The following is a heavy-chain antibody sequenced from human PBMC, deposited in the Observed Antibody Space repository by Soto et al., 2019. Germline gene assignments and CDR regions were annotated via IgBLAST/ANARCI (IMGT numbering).Heavy chain of an antibody. CDR1: GGTFSSYA. V-gene: IGHV1-69*12. D-gene: IGHD2-15*01. Sequence: QVQLVQSGAEVKKPGSSVKVSCKASGGTFSSYAISWVRQAPGQGLEWMGGIIPIFGTANYAQKFQGRVTMTADESTNKAYMQLSSLRSEDTAVYYCARSYCSGGSCYSNWFDPWGQGTLVTVSS. CDR3: ARSYCSGGSCYSNWFDP. J-gene: IGHJ5*02. CDR2: IIPIFGTA.